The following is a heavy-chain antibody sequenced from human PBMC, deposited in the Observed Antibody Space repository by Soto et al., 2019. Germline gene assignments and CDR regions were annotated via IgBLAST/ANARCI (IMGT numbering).Heavy chain of an antibody. CDR1: GLTFSDYY. CDR2: IYPDGNGT. J-gene: IGHJ2*01. D-gene: IGHD4-17*01. V-gene: IGHV3-23*03. CDR3: AKRTVGWYFDL. Sequence: SLRLSCAASGLTFSDYYMSWIRQAPGKGLEWVTFIYPDGNGTYYADSVKGRFTISRDNSKNTLYLQMNSLRAEDTAVYYCAKRTVGWYFDLWGRGTLVTVSS.